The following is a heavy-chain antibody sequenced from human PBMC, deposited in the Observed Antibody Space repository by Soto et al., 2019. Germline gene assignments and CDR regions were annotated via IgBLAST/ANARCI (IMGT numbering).Heavy chain of an antibody. CDR2: ISSSSSYI. V-gene: IGHV3-21*01. D-gene: IGHD3-3*01. CDR3: ARDLSTGGDFWSGYYVKGFDY. J-gene: IGHJ4*02. Sequence: GGSLRLSCAASGFTFSSYSMNWVRQAPGKGLEWVSSISSSSSYIYYADSVKGRFTISRDNAKNSLYLQMNSLRAEDTAVYYCARDLSTGGDFWSGYYVKGFDYWGQGTLVTVSS. CDR1: GFTFSSYS.